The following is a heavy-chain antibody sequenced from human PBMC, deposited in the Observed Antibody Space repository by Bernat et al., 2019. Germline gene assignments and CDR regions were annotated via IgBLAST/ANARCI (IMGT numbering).Heavy chain of an antibody. CDR1: GFTFSSYG. CDR2: ISYDGSNK. CDR3: ARTAYYDSSGYYHKNWFDS. V-gene: IGHV3-30*03. J-gene: IGHJ5*01. Sequence: QVQLVESGGGVVQPGRSLRLSCAASGFTFSSYGMHWVRQAPGKGLEWVAVISYDGSNKYYAQSVKGRFTISRDNSKNTLYLQMNSLRAEDTAVNYCARTAYYDSSGYYHKNWFDSWGQGTLVTVSS. D-gene: IGHD3-22*01.